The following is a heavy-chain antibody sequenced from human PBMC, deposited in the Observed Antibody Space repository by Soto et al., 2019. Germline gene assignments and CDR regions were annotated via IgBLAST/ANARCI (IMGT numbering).Heavy chain of an antibody. J-gene: IGHJ4*02. CDR2: IYYSGST. CDR3: ARQGSSSSREVGY. D-gene: IGHD6-6*01. Sequence: SETLSLTCTVSGGSISSGDYYWSWIRQPPGKGLEWIGYIYYSGSTYYNPSLKSRVTISVDTSKNQFSLKLSSVTAAGTAVYYCARQGSSSSREVGYWGQGTLVTVSS. CDR1: GGSISSGDYY. V-gene: IGHV4-39*01.